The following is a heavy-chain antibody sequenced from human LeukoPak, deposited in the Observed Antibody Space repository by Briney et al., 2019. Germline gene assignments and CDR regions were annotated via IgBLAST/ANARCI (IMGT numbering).Heavy chain of an antibody. J-gene: IGHJ4*02. CDR1: GGSFSGYY. Sequence: SETLSLTCAVYGGSFSGYYWSWISQPPGKGLEWIGEINHSGSTNYNPSLKSRVTISVDTSKNQFSLKLSSVTAADTAVYYCARDSLSGPQSRPFDYWGQGTLVTVSS. CDR2: INHSGST. CDR3: ARDSLSGPQSRPFDY. D-gene: IGHD2-15*01. V-gene: IGHV4-34*01.